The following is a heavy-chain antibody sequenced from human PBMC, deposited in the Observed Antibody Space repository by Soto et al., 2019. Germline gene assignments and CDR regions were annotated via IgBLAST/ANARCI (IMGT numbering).Heavy chain of an antibody. CDR1: GSTFSSYA. J-gene: IGHJ4*02. V-gene: IGHV3-23*01. CDR2: ISGSGGST. D-gene: IGHD1-26*01. Sequence: GGSLRLSCAASGSTFSSYAMSWVRQAPGKGLEWVSAISGSGGSTYYADSVKGRFTISRDNSKNTLYLQMNSLRAEDTAVYYCAKDPYSGSYEMNYWGQGTLVTVSS. CDR3: AKDPYSGSYEMNY.